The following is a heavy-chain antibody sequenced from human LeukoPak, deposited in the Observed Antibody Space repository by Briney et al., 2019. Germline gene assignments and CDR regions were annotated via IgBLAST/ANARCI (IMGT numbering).Heavy chain of an antibody. CDR1: GGTFSSYG. D-gene: IGHD6-13*01. Sequence: ASVKVSCKASGGTFSSYGISWVRQAPGQGLEWMGWISAYNGNTNYAQKLQGRVTMTTDTSTSTAYMELRSLRSDDTAVYYCARASSSWYDPYYFDYWGQGTLVTVSS. CDR3: ARASSSWYDPYYFDY. J-gene: IGHJ4*02. CDR2: ISAYNGNT. V-gene: IGHV1-18*01.